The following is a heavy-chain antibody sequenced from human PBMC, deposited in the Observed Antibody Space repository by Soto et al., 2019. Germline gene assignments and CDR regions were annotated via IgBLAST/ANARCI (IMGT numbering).Heavy chain of an antibody. Sequence: SVKVSCKASGGTFSSCPFSWVRQAPGQGLEWMGGITPIFGTAMYAQKFQGRVTITADESTSTVYMELNSLTFEDAAVYYCVADGNTGRYVGVQYSEYWGQGSLVTVSS. D-gene: IGHD3-16*01. CDR2: ITPIFGTA. CDR1: GGTFSSCP. V-gene: IGHV1-69*13. J-gene: IGHJ4*02. CDR3: VADGNTGRYVGVQYSEY.